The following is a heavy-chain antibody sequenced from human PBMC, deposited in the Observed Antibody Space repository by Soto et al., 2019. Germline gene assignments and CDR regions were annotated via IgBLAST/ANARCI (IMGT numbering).Heavy chain of an antibody. CDR3: AREDGEYYDYVWGRPFDY. J-gene: IGHJ4*02. V-gene: IGHV3-30-3*01. CDR2: ISYDGSNK. CDR1: GFSFSNDW. Sequence: PGGSLRLSCAASGFSFSNDWMHWVRQAPGKGLEWVAVISYDGSNKYYADSVKGRFTISRDNSKNTLYLQMNSLRAEDTAVYYCAREDGEYYDYVWGRPFDYWGQGTLVTVS. D-gene: IGHD3-16*01.